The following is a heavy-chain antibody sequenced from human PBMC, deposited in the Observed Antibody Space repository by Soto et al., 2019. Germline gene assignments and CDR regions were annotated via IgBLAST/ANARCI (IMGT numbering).Heavy chain of an antibody. CDR3: ARGPPYYDFWSGFYYYYYMDV. J-gene: IGHJ6*03. CDR1: GGSFSGYY. CDR2: INHSGST. V-gene: IGHV4-34*01. D-gene: IGHD3-3*01. Sequence: SETLSLTCAVYGGSFSGYYWSWIRQPPGKGLEWIGEINHSGSTNYNPSLKSRVTISVDTSKNQFSLKLSSVTAADTAVYYCARGPPYYDFWSGFYYYYYMDVWGKGTTVTVSS.